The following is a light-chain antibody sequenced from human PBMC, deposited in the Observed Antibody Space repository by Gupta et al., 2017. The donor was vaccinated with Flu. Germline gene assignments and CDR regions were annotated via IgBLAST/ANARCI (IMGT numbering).Light chain of an antibody. J-gene: IGKJ2*03. CDR1: QTLNGDY. CDR3: QQYSASPIYS. Sequence: DIVLAQFPATLSASPGERATLSCRASQTLNGDYIAWYQRRPGQAPRLLIHGASTRATGIPDRFIGSGSGTDFTLTISILEPEDFAVYYCQQYSASPIYSFGQGTSLEIK. V-gene: IGKV3-20*01. CDR2: GAS.